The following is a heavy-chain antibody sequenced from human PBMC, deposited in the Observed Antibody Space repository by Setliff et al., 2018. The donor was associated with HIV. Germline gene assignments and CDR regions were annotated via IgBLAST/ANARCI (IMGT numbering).Heavy chain of an antibody. Sequence: ASVKVSCKASGYTFTGYYVHWVRQAPGQGLEWMGWINPNNGGTNYAQKFQGRVTMTRDTSISTAYMELSRLRSDDTAVYYCASTSSTKTLPDAFDIWGQGTMVTVSS. D-gene: IGHD2-2*01. J-gene: IGHJ3*02. CDR2: INPNNGGT. CDR1: GYTFTGYY. V-gene: IGHV1-2*02. CDR3: ASTSSTKTLPDAFDI.